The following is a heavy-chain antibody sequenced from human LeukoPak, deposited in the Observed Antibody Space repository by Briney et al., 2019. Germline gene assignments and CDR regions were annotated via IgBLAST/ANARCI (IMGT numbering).Heavy chain of an antibody. CDR1: GDTFSSYY. J-gene: IGHJ4*02. Sequence: ASVKVSCKASGDTFSSYYMHWVRQAPGQGLEWMGIITPSGDSTNYAQKLQGRVTMTTDTSTSTAYMELRSLRSDDTAVYYCARGVLRYFDWLYYFDYWGQGTLVTVSS. D-gene: IGHD3-9*01. CDR3: ARGVLRYFDWLYYFDY. V-gene: IGHV1-46*01. CDR2: ITPSGDST.